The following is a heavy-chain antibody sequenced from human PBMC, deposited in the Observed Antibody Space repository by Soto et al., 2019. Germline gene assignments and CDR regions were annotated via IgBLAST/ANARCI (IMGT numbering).Heavy chain of an antibody. D-gene: IGHD3-10*01. V-gene: IGHV3-72*01. Sequence: GGSLRLSCAVSGFTFSDHYMDWVRQAPGKGLEWVGRATNKVNSYATHYAASVRGRFTISRDNSKNTLFLQMNSLRAEDTAIYYCAKKVSSGSGSQFFDYWGQGTLVTVSS. J-gene: IGHJ4*02. CDR3: AKKVSSGSGSQFFDY. CDR2: ATNKVNSYAT. CDR1: GFTFSDHY.